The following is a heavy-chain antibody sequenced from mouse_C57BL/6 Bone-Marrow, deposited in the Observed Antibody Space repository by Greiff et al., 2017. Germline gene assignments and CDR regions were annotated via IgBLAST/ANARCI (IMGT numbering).Heavy chain of an antibody. D-gene: IGHD2-4*01. CDR2: IWGVGST. CDR1: GFSLTSYG. CDR3: ARIRPPEAY. V-gene: IGHV2-6*01. Sequence: VQLQQSGPGLVAPSQSLSITCTVSGFSLTSYGVDWVRQSPGKGLEWLGVIWGVGSTNYNSALKSRLSISKDNSKSQVFLKMNSLQTDDTAMYYCARIRPPEAYWGQGTLVTVSA. J-gene: IGHJ3*01.